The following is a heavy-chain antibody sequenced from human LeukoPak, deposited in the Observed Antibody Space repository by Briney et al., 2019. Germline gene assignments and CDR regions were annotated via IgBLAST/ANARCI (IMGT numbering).Heavy chain of an antibody. J-gene: IGHJ4*02. Sequence: SETLSLTCTVSGGSISSSSYYWGWIRQPPGKGLEWIGSIYYSGSTYYNPSLKSRVTMSVDTSKNQFSLKLSSVTAADTAVYYCARIGCYYCPFDYWGQGTLVTVSS. D-gene: IGHD3-22*01. CDR3: ARIGCYYCPFDY. V-gene: IGHV4-39*07. CDR1: GGSISSSSYY. CDR2: IYYSGST.